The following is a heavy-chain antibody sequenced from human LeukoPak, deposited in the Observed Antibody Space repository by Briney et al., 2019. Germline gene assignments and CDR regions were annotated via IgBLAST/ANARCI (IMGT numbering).Heavy chain of an antibody. V-gene: IGHV1-24*01. CDR2: FDPEDGET. CDR3: ATDGQPHAPYSSTVYGMDV. Sequence: ASVKVSCKVSGYTLTELSMHRVRQAPGKGLEWMGGFDPEDGETIYAQKFQGRVTMTEDTSTDTAYMELSSLRSEDTAVYYCATDGQPHAPYSSTVYGMDVWGQGTTVTVSS. J-gene: IGHJ6*02. CDR1: GYTLTELS. D-gene: IGHD6-13*01.